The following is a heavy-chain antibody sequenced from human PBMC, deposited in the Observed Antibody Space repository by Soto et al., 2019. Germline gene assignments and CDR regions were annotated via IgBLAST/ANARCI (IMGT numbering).Heavy chain of an antibody. Sequence: PGEPLPISWEFSGGSVGNYLIGWVRTLTGKGLEWMGIIYPGDSDTRYSPSFQGQVTISADKSITTVYLQWSSLKASDTAMYYCARTDGYVIEFWGQRTLVTVSS. J-gene: IGHJ1*01. D-gene: IGHD5-18*01. V-gene: IGHV5-51*01. CDR1: GGSVGNYL. CDR3: ARTDGYVIEF. CDR2: IYPGDSDT.